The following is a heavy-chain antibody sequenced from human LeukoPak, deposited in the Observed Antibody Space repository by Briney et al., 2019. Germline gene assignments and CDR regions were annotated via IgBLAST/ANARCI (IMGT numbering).Heavy chain of an antibody. CDR3: ARLPAITTYYYYYYMDV. V-gene: IGHV4-39*01. J-gene: IGHJ6*03. CDR1: GGSISSSTHY. D-gene: IGHD3-16*01. Sequence: SETPSLTCTVSGGSISSSTHYWGWIRQAPGKRLECIGTIYYSGSSYYNPSLKSRVTMSVDTSKNQFSLWLSSVTAADTAVYYCARLPAITTYYYYYYMDVWGKGTMVTVSS. CDR2: IYYSGSS.